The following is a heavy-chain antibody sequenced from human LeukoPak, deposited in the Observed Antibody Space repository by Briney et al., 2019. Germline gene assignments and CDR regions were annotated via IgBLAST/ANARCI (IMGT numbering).Heavy chain of an antibody. CDR2: IYYSGST. CDR1: GDSITSSGYY. J-gene: IGHJ4*02. D-gene: IGHD5-18*01. Sequence: SETLSLTCTVSGDSITSSGYYWGWIRQPPGKGLEWIGSIYYSGSTYSNPSLKSRVTISVDTSKNQFSLKLSSVTAADTAVYYCARDRGYSYGYNDYWGQGTLVTVSS. CDR3: ARDRGYSYGYNDY. V-gene: IGHV4-39*07.